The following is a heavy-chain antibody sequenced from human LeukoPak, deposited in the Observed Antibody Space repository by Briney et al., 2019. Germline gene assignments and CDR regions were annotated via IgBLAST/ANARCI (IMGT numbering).Heavy chain of an antibody. Sequence: GGSLRLSCAASGFTFSSYTMSWVRQAPGQGLEWVTTISGSGGSTYYADSVKGRFTISRDNSKNTLFLQMNSLRAEDTAVYYCAKGNYDFWSGYYWYFDLWRRGTILTVSS. V-gene: IGHV3-23*01. D-gene: IGHD3-3*01. CDR2: ISGSGGST. CDR3: AKGNYDFWSGYYWYFDL. CDR1: GFTFSSYT. J-gene: IGHJ2*01.